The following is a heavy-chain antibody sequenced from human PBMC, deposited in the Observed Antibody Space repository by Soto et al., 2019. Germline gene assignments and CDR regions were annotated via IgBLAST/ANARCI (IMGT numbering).Heavy chain of an antibody. J-gene: IGHJ4*02. D-gene: IGHD3-10*01. Sequence: ASVKVSCKVSGYTLTELSMHWVRQAPGKGLEWMGGFDPEDGETIYAQKFQGRVTMTEDTSTDTAYMELSSLRSEDTAVYYCATLFFKERLWFGEYWGQGTLVTVSS. CDR3: ATLFFKERLWFGEY. CDR2: FDPEDGET. V-gene: IGHV1-24*01. CDR1: GYTLTELS.